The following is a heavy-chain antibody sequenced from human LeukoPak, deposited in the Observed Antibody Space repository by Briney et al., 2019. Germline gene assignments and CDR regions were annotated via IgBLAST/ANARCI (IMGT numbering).Heavy chain of an antibody. Sequence: GESLKISCKGSGYSFTSYWIGWVRQLPGKGLEWMGIIYPDDSDTRYSPSFQGQVTISADKSISTAYLQWSSLKASDTAMYYCARWASSYYFDYWGQGTLVTVSS. CDR1: GYSFTSYW. D-gene: IGHD2-2*01. V-gene: IGHV5-51*01. J-gene: IGHJ4*02. CDR2: IYPDDSDT. CDR3: ARWASSYYFDY.